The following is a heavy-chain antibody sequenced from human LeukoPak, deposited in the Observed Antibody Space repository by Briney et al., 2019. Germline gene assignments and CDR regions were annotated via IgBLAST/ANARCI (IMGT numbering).Heavy chain of an antibody. Sequence: ASVKVSCKASGYTFTSYGISWVRQAPGQGLEWLAWINPNNGGTNPAQKFQDRVTMTRDTSINTAYMELSRLRSDDTAVYYCARGLRGYSYGHDAFDIWGQGTMVTVSS. CDR3: ARGLRGYSYGHDAFDI. V-gene: IGHV1-2*02. CDR2: INPNNGGT. CDR1: GYTFTSYG. D-gene: IGHD5-18*01. J-gene: IGHJ3*02.